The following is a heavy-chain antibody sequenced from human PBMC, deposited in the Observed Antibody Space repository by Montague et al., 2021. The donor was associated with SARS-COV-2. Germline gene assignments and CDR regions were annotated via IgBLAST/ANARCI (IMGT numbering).Heavy chain of an antibody. CDR3: ARMRYYYYMDV. CDR2: IDWDDDK. V-gene: IGHV2-70*18. CDR1: GFTFSSYDMS. Sequence: LRLSCAASGFTFSSYDMSWVRQAPGKGLEWVALIDWDDDKYYSTSLKIRLTISKDTSKNQVVLTMTNMDPVDTATYYCARMRYYYYMDVWGKGTTVTVSS. J-gene: IGHJ6*03.